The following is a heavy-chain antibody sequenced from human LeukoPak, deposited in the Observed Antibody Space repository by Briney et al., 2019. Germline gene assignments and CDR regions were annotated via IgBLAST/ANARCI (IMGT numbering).Heavy chain of an antibody. V-gene: IGHV1-2*04. D-gene: IGHD1-26*01. CDR1: GYTFTGYY. J-gene: IGHJ3*02. CDR2: INPNSGGT. Sequence: ASVKVSCKASGYTFTGYYMHWVRQAPGQGLEWMGWINPNSGGTNYAQKFQGWVTMTRDTSISTAYMELSRLRSDDTAVYYCARDFSGSYPDAFDIWGQGTMVTVSS. CDR3: ARDFSGSYPDAFDI.